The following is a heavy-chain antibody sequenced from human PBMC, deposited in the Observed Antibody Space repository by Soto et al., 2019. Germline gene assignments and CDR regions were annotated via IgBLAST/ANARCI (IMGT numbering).Heavy chain of an antibody. D-gene: IGHD5-18*01. V-gene: IGHV1-69*13. CDR2: IIPIFGTA. CDR1: GGTFSSYA. CDR3: ARDFGWIQLWSRGYGMDV. J-gene: IGHJ6*02. Sequence: SVKVSCKASGGTFSSYAISWVRQAPGQGLEWMGGIIPIFGTANYAQKFQGRVTITADESTSTAYMELSSLRSEDTAVYYCARDFGWIQLWSRGYGMDVWGQGTTVTVSS.